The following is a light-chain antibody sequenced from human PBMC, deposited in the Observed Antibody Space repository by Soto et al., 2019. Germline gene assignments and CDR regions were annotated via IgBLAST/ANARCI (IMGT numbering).Light chain of an antibody. CDR2: GAS. V-gene: IGKV1-39*01. CDR1: QSISSY. Sequence: QMTLSPGARSASFGDRGTSAFLASQSISSYLNWYQLKPGQAPNLLMYGASYLTSGVPTRFSGSGSGTEFTLTISSLQPEDFAAYYCQQSYSTPPTFGQGTKVDIK. J-gene: IGKJ1*01. CDR3: QQSYSTPPT.